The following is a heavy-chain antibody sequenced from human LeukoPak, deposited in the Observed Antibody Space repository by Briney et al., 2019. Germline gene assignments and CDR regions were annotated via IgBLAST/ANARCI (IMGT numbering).Heavy chain of an antibody. D-gene: IGHD6-19*01. CDR2: IYSGGST. CDR1: GFTVSSDY. Sequence: GGSLRLSCAASGFTVSSDYMSWVRQAPGKGLEWVSIIYSGGSTYYADSVKGRFTISRDNSKNSLYLRMNSLRAEDTAVYYCAKESSGGWYFDYWGQGTLVTVSS. J-gene: IGHJ4*02. CDR3: AKESSGGWYFDY. V-gene: IGHV3-53*01.